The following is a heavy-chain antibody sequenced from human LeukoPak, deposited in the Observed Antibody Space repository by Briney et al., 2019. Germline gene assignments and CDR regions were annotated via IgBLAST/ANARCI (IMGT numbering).Heavy chain of an antibody. Sequence: ASETLSLTCTVSGGSISSGDYYWSWIRQPPGKGLEWIGYIYYSGSTYYNPSLKSRVTISVDTSKNQFSLKLSSVTAADTAVYYCARRSHGGNSHHYFDYWGQGTLVTVSS. CDR1: GGSISSGDYY. D-gene: IGHD4-23*01. CDR2: IYYSGST. J-gene: IGHJ4*02. V-gene: IGHV4-30-4*08. CDR3: ARRSHGGNSHHYFDY.